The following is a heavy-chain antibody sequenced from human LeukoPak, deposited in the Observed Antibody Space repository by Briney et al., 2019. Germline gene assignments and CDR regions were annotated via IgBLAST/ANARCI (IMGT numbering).Heavy chain of an antibody. CDR1: GFMFHDYA. CDR3: AKGRGTAVTSAANY. J-gene: IGHJ4*02. CDR2: ISGSGDNT. V-gene: IGHV3-23*01. Sequence: GGSLRLSCAGPGFMFHDYAIHWVRQAPGKGLEWVSSISGSGDNTYYADSVKDRFSISRDNSKTTVSLQMNSLRAEDTAVYYCAKGRGTAVTSAANYWGQGTLVTVSS. D-gene: IGHD4-17*01.